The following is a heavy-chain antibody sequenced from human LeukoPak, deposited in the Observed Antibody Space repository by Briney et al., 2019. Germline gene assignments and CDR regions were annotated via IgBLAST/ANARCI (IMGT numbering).Heavy chain of an antibody. CDR1: GYTLTELS. J-gene: IGHJ4*02. CDR3: ARIYYYGFGEGEYYFDY. CDR2: FDPEDGET. V-gene: IGHV1-24*01. D-gene: IGHD3-10*01. Sequence: ASVKVSCKVSGYTLTELSMHWVRQAPGKGLEWMGGFDPEDGETIYAQKFQGRVTMTEDTSTDTAYMELSSLRSDDTAVYYCARIYYYGFGEGEYYFDYWGQGTLVTVSS.